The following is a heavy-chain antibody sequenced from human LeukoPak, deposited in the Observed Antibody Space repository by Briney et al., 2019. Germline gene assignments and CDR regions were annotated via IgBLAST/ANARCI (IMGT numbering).Heavy chain of an antibody. CDR1: GFTFTSSA. CDR3: AAQPGIAVAGAHWFDP. Sequence: SVKVSCKASGFTFTSSAMQWVRQARGQRLEWIGWIVVGSGNTNYAQKFQERVTITRDMSTSTAYMELSSLRSEDTAVYYCAAQPGIAVAGAHWFDPWGQGTLVTVFS. J-gene: IGHJ5*02. CDR2: IVVGSGNT. D-gene: IGHD6-19*01. V-gene: IGHV1-58*02.